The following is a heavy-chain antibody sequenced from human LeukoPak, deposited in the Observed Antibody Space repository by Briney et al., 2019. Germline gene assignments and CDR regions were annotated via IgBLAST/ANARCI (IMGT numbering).Heavy chain of an antibody. CDR2: IYSGGTT. CDR3: ARGYSSSYALGY. V-gene: IGHV3-53*01. Sequence: GGSLRLSCAASGFNVSTNYMSWVRQAPGMGLEWVSVIYSGGTTYYADSVKGRFTISRGNFKNTLYLQMNSLRAEDRAVYYCARGYSSSYALGYWGQGTLVTVSS. J-gene: IGHJ4*02. CDR1: GFNVSTNY. D-gene: IGHD6-13*01.